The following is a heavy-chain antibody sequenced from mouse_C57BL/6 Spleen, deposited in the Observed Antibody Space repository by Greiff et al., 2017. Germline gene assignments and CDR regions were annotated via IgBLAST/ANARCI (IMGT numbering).Heavy chain of an antibody. D-gene: IGHD2-1*01. CDR3: ASPPFYYDAMDY. V-gene: IGHV1-26*01. CDR1: GYTFTDYY. J-gene: IGHJ4*01. CDR2: INPNNGGT. Sequence: EVQLQQSGPELVKPGASVKISCKASGYTFTDYYMNWVKQSHGKSLEWIGDINPNNGGTSYNQKFKGKATLTVDKSSSTAYMELRSLTSEDSAVYYCASPPFYYDAMDYWGQGTSVTVSS.